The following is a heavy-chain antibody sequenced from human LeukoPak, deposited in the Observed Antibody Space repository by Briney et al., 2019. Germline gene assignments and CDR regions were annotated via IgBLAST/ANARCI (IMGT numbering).Heavy chain of an antibody. CDR3: AIPYRSDGSSDY. CDR1: GFTFSSYG. CDR2: ISYDGSNK. Sequence: GGSLRLSCAASGFTFSSYGMHWVRQAPGKGLEWVAVISYDGSNKYYADSVKGRFTISRDNSKNTLYLQMNSLRAEDTAVYYCAIPYRSDGSSDYWGQGTLVTVSS. V-gene: IGHV3-30*03. J-gene: IGHJ4*02. D-gene: IGHD1-26*01.